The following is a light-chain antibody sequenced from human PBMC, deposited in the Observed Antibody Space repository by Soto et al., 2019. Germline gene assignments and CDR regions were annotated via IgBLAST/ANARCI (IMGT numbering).Light chain of an antibody. CDR1: QSVLYSSNNKNY. V-gene: IGKV4-1*01. CDR2: WAS. CDR3: QQYFSIPIT. Sequence: DIVMTQSPDSLAVSLGERATINCKSSQSVLYSSNNKNYLAWYQQKPGQPPKLLIYWASTWESGVPDRFSGSGSGTDFTLTISSLQAEDVAVYYCQQYFSIPITFGQGTRLEIK. J-gene: IGKJ5*01.